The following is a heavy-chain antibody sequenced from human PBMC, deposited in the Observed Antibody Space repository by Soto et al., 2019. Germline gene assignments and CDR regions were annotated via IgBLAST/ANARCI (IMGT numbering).Heavy chain of an antibody. V-gene: IGHV1-69*12. CDR2: IIPIFGTA. CDR1: GGTFSSYA. D-gene: IGHD2-8*01. Sequence: QVQLVQSGAAVKKPGSSVKVSCKASGGTFSSYAISWVRQAPGQGLEWMGGIIPIFGTANYAQKFQGRVTITADESTSTAYMELSSLRSEDTAVYYCATDGDCTNGVCPAYYFDYWGQGTLVTVSS. J-gene: IGHJ4*02. CDR3: ATDGDCTNGVCPAYYFDY.